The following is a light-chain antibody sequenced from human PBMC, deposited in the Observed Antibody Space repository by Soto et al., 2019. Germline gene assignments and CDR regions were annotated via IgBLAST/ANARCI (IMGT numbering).Light chain of an antibody. J-gene: IGKJ1*01. CDR2: GAS. V-gene: IGKV3-15*01. CDR3: YQYGSTPPT. CDR1: QSVRSN. Sequence: EIVMTQSPATLSASPGERATLSCRASQSVRSNLAWYQQKPGQAPRLLIYGASTRATGIPARFSGSGSGTDFTLTISRLEPEDFVVFYCYQYGSTPPTFGQGTKVDIK.